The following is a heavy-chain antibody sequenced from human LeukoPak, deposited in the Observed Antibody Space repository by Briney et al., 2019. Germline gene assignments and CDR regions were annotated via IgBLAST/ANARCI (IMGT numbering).Heavy chain of an antibody. CDR1: GFTFSSYS. Sequence: GGSLRLSCAASGFTFSSYSMNWVRQAPGKGLEWVSSISSSSSYIYYADSVKGRFTISRDNAKNSLYLQMNSLRAEDTAVYYCARGDSSSWFKDNWFDPWGQGTLVTVSS. CDR3: ARGDSSSWFKDNWFDP. J-gene: IGHJ5*02. D-gene: IGHD6-13*01. V-gene: IGHV3-21*01. CDR2: ISSSSSYI.